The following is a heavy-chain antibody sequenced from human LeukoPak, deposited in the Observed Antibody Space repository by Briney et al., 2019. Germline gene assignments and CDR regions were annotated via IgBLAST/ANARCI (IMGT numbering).Heavy chain of an antibody. Sequence: GGSLRLSCAASGFTFSSFWMTWVRQAPGKGLEWVANINQDGSEKYYVDSVKGRLTISRDNAKNSVYLQMNSLRAEDTAVYYCARDGGVSGYDLLDYWGQGTLVTVSS. J-gene: IGHJ4*02. CDR1: GFTFSSFW. CDR2: INQDGSEK. D-gene: IGHD5-12*01. CDR3: ARDGGVSGYDLLDY. V-gene: IGHV3-7*01.